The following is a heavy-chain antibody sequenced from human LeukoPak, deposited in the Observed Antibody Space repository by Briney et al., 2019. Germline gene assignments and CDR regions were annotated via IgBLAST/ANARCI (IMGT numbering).Heavy chain of an antibody. CDR1: GGSISSSSYY. Sequence: SETLSLTCTVSGGSISSSSYYWGWIRQPPGKGLEWIGSIYYGGSTYYNPSLKSRVTISVDTSKNQFSLKLSSVTAADTAVYYCASEVVGGYWGQGTLVTVSS. CDR2: IYYGGST. J-gene: IGHJ4*02. V-gene: IGHV4-39*01. D-gene: IGHD2-2*01. CDR3: ASEVVGGY.